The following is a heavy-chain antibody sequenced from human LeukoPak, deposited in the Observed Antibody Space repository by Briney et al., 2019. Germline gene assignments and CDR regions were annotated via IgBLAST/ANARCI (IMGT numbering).Heavy chain of an antibody. J-gene: IGHJ4*02. CDR2: INHSGST. D-gene: IGHD3-22*01. Sequence: GSLRLSCAASGFTFSSYAMSWIRQPPGKGLEWIGQINHSGSTNYNPSLKSRVTISVDTSKNQFSLKLSSVTAADTAVYYCGGSGYYYGFDYWGQGTLVTVSS. CDR1: GFTFSSYA. V-gene: IGHV4-34*08. CDR3: GGSGYYYGFDY.